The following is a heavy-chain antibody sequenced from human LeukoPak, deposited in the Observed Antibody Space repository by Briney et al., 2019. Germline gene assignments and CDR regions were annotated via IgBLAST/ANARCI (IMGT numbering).Heavy chain of an antibody. V-gene: IGHV4-4*07. J-gene: IGHJ4*02. D-gene: IGHD3-16*01. CDR1: GGSISSYY. Sequence: SETLSLTCTVSGGSISSYYWSWIRQPAGKGLEWIGRIYTSGSTNYNPSLKSRVTMSVDTSKNQFSLKLSSVTATDTAVYYCAREVEVAVGGYYFDYWGQGTLVTVSS. CDR3: AREVEVAVGGYYFDY. CDR2: IYTSGST.